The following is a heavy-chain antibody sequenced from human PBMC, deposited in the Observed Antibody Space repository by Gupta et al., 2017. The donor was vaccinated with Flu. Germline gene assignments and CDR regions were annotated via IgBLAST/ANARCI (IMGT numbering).Heavy chain of an antibody. D-gene: IGHD1-1*01. V-gene: IGHV1-46*01. CDR2: INPSGGST. CDR3: ARDFSLGVVRNWNHLDY. Sequence: MHWVRQAPGQGLEWMGIINPSGGSTSYAQKFQGRVTMTRDTSTSTVYMELSSLRSEDTAVYYCARDFSLGVVRNWNHLDYWGQGTLVTVSS. J-gene: IGHJ4*02.